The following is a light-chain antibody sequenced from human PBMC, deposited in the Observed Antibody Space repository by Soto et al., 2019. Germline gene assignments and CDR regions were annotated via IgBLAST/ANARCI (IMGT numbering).Light chain of an antibody. J-gene: IGKJ1*01. CDR1: QTINRW. Sequence: DIQMTQSPSTLSASVGDRFSITCRSSQTINRWLAWHQQKPGKAPKLLIYEASSLESGVPSRFGGSGSGTEFTLIISGLQPDDSATYYCQQYTNTNNPWMFGQGTKVDIK. CDR3: QQYTNTNNPWM. V-gene: IGKV1-5*03. CDR2: EAS.